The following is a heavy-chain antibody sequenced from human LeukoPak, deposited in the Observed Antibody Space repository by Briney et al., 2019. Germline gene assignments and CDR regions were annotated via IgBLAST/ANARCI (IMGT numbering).Heavy chain of an antibody. CDR1: GFTFSTFA. J-gene: IGHJ4*02. V-gene: IGHV3-23*01. CDR3: ARDSHNDY. Sequence: GGSLRLSCAASGFTFSTFAMIWVRQPPGKGLEWVSSIFPSGGEIHYADSVRGRFTISRDNSKSTLSLQMNSLRAEDTAVYYCARDSHNDYWGQGTLVTVSS. CDR2: IFPSGGEI.